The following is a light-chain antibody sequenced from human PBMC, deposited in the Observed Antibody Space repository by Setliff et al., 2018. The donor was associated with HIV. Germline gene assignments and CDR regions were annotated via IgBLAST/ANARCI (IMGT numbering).Light chain of an antibody. J-gene: IGLJ1*01. CDR1: SSDVGGYNY. CDR3: SSYTSSSTRRV. CDR2: DVS. Sequence: QSVLAQPASVSGSPGQSITLSCTGTSSDVGGYNYVSWYQQHPGKAPKLMIYDVSYRPSGVSNRFSGSKSGNTASLTISGFQAEDEADYYCSSYTSSSTRRVFGAGTKVTVL. V-gene: IGLV2-14*03.